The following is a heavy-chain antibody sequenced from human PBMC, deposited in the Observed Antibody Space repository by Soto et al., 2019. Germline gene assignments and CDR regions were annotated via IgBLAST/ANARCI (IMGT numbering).Heavy chain of an antibody. Sequence: ASVNLSSKASGDAFTSYARQSLRQAPGQRLEWMGWINAGNANTKYSQKFQGRVTFTRDTSASTAYMELSSLRSEDTALYYCARAPSWYSFDYWGQGTLVPVS. CDR3: ARAPSWYSFDY. CDR1: GDAFTSYA. V-gene: IGHV1-3*01. D-gene: IGHD6-13*01. CDR2: INAGNANT. J-gene: IGHJ4*02.